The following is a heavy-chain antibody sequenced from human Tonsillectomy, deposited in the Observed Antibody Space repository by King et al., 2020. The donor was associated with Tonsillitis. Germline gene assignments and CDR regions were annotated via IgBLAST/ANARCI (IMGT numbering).Heavy chain of an antibody. V-gene: IGHV3-30-3*01. D-gene: IGHD1-26*01. CDR3: ARDLSGSRDC. CDR2: ISYDGSKK. Sequence: VQLVESGGGVVQPGRSLRLSCAASGFIFRTSGMHLVRQAPGKGLEWVAVISYDGSKKYYADSVKGRFTISRDNSKNTVYLQMNSRRVEETALYYCARDLSGSRDCWGQGTMVTVSS. CDR1: GFIFRTSG. J-gene: IGHJ3*01.